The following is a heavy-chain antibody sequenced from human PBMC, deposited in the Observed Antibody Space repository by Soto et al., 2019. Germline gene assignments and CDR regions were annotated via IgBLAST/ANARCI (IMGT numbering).Heavy chain of an antibody. J-gene: IGHJ4*02. Sequence: PGGSLRFSCAASGFSFNSYGMHWVRQAPGKGLEWVAVISYDGSNKYYADSVKGRFTISRDNSKNTLSLQMNSLRSEDTAVYYCARPNHCANGLCPTYFFDHWGQGTLVTVSS. V-gene: IGHV3-30*03. D-gene: IGHD2-8*01. CDR3: ARPNHCANGLCPTYFFDH. CDR1: GFSFNSYG. CDR2: ISYDGSNK.